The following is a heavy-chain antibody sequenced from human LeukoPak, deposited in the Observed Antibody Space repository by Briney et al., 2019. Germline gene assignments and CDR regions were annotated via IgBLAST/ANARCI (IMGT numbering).Heavy chain of an antibody. V-gene: IGHV4-39*01. CDR3: ARHYDYYYDSSGYPPLDY. CDR2: IYYSGST. D-gene: IGHD3-22*01. CDR1: GGSISSSSYY. Sequence: PSETLSLICTVSGGSISSSSYYWGWLRQPPGKGLEWIGSIYYSGSTYYNPSLKSRVTISVDTSKNQFSLKLSSVTAADTAVYYCARHYDYYYDSSGYPPLDYWGQGTLVTVSS. J-gene: IGHJ4*02.